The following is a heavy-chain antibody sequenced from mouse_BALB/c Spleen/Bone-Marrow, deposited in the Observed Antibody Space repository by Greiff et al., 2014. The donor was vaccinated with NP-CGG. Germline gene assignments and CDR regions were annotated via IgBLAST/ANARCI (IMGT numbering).Heavy chain of an antibody. J-gene: IGHJ2*01. CDR1: GYSFTGYY. Sequence: LAKTGASVKISCKASGYSFTGYYTHWVKQSHGKSLEWIGYISCYNGATSYNQKFKGKATFTVDTSSSTAYMQFNCLTSEDSAVYYCARGDGYYVDFDYWGQGTTLTVSS. CDR3: ARGDGYYVDFDY. V-gene: IGHV1S34*01. D-gene: IGHD2-3*01. CDR2: ISCYNGAT.